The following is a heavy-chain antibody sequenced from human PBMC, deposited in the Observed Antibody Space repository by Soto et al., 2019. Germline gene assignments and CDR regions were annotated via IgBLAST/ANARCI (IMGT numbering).Heavy chain of an antibody. CDR2: TYYRSKWYN. D-gene: IGHD6-13*01. V-gene: IGHV6-1*01. Sequence: PSQTLSLTCAISGDSVSSNSAAWTWIRQSPSRGLEWLGRTYYRSKWYNDYAVSVKSRITINPDTSKNQFSLQLNSVTPEDTAVYYCARDRGIAASGFYYYYGMDVWGQGTTVTVSS. CDR1: GDSVSSNSAA. CDR3: ARDRGIAASGFYYYYGMDV. J-gene: IGHJ6*02.